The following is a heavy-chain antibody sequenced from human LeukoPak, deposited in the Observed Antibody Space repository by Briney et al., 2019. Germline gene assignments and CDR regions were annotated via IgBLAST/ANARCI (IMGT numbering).Heavy chain of an antibody. Sequence: GGSLRLSCAASGFTFSDYYMSWVRQAPGKGLEWVSGIRGTGSRTDYADSVKGRFTISRDNSKSTLYLQMNSLRAEDTAVYYCAKGGPFGELSKYYFDYWGQGTLVTVSS. CDR2: IRGTGSRT. CDR1: GFTFSDYY. J-gene: IGHJ4*02. V-gene: IGHV3-23*01. CDR3: AKGGPFGELSKYYFDY. D-gene: IGHD3-10*01.